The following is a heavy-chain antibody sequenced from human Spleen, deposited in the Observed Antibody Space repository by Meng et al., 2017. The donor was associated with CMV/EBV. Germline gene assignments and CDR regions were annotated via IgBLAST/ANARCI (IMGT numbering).Heavy chain of an antibody. D-gene: IGHD6-13*01. V-gene: IGHV3-33*06. CDR3: AKDATAAGMDV. Sequence: GGSLRLSCTVSGGSVSSGSYYWSWIRQPPGKGLEWVAVIWYDGSNKYYADSVKGRFTISRDNSKNTLYLQMNSLRAEDTAVYYCAKDATAAGMDVWGQGTTVTVSS. CDR1: GGSVSSGSYY. CDR2: IWYDGSNK. J-gene: IGHJ6*02.